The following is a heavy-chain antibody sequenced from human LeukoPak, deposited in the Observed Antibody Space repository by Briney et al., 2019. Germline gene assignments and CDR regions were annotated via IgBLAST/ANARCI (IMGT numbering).Heavy chain of an antibody. CDR1: GGSMSSSSYY. J-gene: IGHJ6*03. V-gene: IGHV4-39*01. D-gene: IGHD3-10*01. CDR2: IYHSGST. Sequence: PSETLSLTCTVSGGSMSSSSYYWGWIRQPPGKGLEWIGSIYHSGSTYYNPSLKSRVTISVDTSKNQFSLKLSSVTAADTAVYYCASVRRGFGEFSKYYSYYYMDVWGKGTTVTISS. CDR3: ASVRRGFGEFSKYYSYYYMDV.